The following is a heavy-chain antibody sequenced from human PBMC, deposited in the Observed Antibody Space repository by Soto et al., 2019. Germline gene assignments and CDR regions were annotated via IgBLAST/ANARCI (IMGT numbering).Heavy chain of an antibody. CDR3: AKDYDYGVSYYFDY. Sequence: GGSLRLSCAASGFTFSSYAMSWVRQAPGKGLEWVSAISGSGGSTYYADSVKGRFTISRDNSKNTLYLQMNSLRAEDTAVYYCAKDYDYGVSYYFDYWGQGTLVTSPQ. CDR2: ISGSGGST. J-gene: IGHJ4*02. D-gene: IGHD4-17*01. CDR1: GFTFSSYA. V-gene: IGHV3-23*01.